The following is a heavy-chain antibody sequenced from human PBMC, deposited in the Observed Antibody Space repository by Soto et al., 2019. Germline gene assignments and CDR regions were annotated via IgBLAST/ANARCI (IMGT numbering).Heavy chain of an antibody. J-gene: IGHJ6*02. CDR2: MSYDGSTK. V-gene: IGHV3-30-3*01. CDR1: GFTFSSYT. D-gene: IGHD4-4*01. Sequence: GGSLRLSCAASGFTFSSYTMHWVRQAPGKGLEWVAVMSYDGSTKYYADSVKGRFTISRDNSKNTLYLQVKSLRAEDTAVYYCARATDYRENYYYYYGLDVWGQGTTVTVSS. CDR3: ARATDYRENYYYYYGLDV.